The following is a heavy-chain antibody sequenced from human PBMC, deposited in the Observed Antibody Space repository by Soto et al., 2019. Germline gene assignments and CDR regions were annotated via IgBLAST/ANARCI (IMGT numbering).Heavy chain of an antibody. CDR2: IYYSGST. CDR3: AKTSYSGSYYPFDY. D-gene: IGHD1-26*01. CDR1: GGSISSYY. J-gene: IGHJ4*02. V-gene: IGHV4-59*01. Sequence: ASETLSLTCTVSGGSISSYYWSWIRQPPGKGLEWIGYIYYSGSTNYNPSLKSRVTISVDTSKNQFSLKLSSVTAADTAVYYCAKTSYSGSYYPFDYWGQGTLVTVSS.